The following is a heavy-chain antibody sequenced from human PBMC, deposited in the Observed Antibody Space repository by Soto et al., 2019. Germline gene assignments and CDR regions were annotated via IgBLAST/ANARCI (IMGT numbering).Heavy chain of an antibody. J-gene: IGHJ6*01. Sequence: ASVKVSCKASGYTFTSYYMHWVRQAPGQGLEWMGIINPSGGSTSYAQKFQGRVTMTRDTSTSTVYMELSSLRSEDTAVYYCARVGGIAAAGIRTYYYYGRDVWGQVTTVTVCS. CDR2: INPSGGST. CDR1: GYTFTSYY. CDR3: ARVGGIAAAGIRTYYYYGRDV. D-gene: IGHD6-25*01. V-gene: IGHV1-46*01.